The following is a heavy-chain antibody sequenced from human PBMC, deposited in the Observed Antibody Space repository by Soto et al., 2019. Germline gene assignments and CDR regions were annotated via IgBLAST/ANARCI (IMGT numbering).Heavy chain of an antibody. V-gene: IGHV4-39*07. Sequence: PSETLSLTCDVSGGSIDNSHSFWGWVRQPPGRGLEFLGSVYYSGSTNYNPSLKSRVTISVDTSKNQFSLKLSSVTAADTAVYYCALAAAVPRHFDYWGQGTLVTVSS. CDR3: ALAAAVPRHFDY. CDR1: GGSIDNSHSF. D-gene: IGHD6-13*01. CDR2: VYYSGST. J-gene: IGHJ4*02.